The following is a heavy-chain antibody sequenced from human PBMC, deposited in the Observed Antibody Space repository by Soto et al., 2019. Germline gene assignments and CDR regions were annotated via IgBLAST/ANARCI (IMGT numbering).Heavy chain of an antibody. CDR1: GGSFSGYY. J-gene: IGHJ1*01. V-gene: IGHV4-34*01. CDR3: ARGCRGTLLRFRICSGGCCYSRSAPDSIDE. Sequence: SETLSLTCAVYGGSFSGYYWSWIRQPPGKGLEWIGEINHSGSTNYNPSLKSRVTISVDTSKNQFSLKLSSVTAADTAVYYCARGCRGTLLRFRICSGGCCYSRSAPDSIDEWGKGTLVPVYS. CDR2: INHSGST. D-gene: IGHD2-15*01.